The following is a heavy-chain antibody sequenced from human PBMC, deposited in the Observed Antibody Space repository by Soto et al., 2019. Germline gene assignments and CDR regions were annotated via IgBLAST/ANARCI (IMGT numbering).Heavy chain of an antibody. V-gene: IGHV3-7*05. CDR2: IKQDGSEK. Sequence: GGSLRLSCAASGFTFSSYWMSWVRQAPGKGLEWVANIKQDGSEKYYVDSVKGRFTISRDNAKNSLYLQMNSLRAEDTAVYYCARDLFELLWFGHGMDVWGQGTTVTVSS. J-gene: IGHJ6*02. CDR1: GFTFSSYW. CDR3: ARDLFELLWFGHGMDV. D-gene: IGHD3-10*01.